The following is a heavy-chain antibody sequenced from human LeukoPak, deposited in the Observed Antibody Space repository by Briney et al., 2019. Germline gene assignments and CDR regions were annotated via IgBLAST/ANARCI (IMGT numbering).Heavy chain of an antibody. CDR1: GFTFSSYA. J-gene: IGHJ3*02. CDR2: ISYDGSNK. V-gene: IGHV3-30*04. Sequence: GGSLRLSCAASGFTFSSYAMHWVRQAPGKGLEWVAVISYDGSNKYYADSVKGRSTISRDNSKNTLYLQMNSLRAEDTAVYYCARAITMIVVVLGAFDIWGQGTMVTVSS. D-gene: IGHD3-22*01. CDR3: ARAITMIVVVLGAFDI.